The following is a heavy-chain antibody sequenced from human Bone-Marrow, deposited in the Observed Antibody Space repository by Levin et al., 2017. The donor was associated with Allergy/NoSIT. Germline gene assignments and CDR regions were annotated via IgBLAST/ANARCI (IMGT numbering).Heavy chain of an antibody. V-gene: IGHV1-69*13. Sequence: SVKVSCKVSGGTFSSYVISWVRQAPGQGLEWLGGIIPVFGSATYAQKFQGRVTIGPDESTSTAYMELSSLRSEDTAVYYCATESSDYSRYFDSWGQGTLVTVSS. CDR3: ATESSDYSRYFDS. CDR2: IIPVFGSA. CDR1: GGTFSSYV. J-gene: IGHJ4*01. D-gene: IGHD3-22*01.